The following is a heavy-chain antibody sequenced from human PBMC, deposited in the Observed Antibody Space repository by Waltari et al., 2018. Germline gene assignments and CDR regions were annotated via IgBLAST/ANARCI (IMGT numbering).Heavy chain of an antibody. V-gene: IGHV1-69*13. CDR3: ARGSYEAADYYYYGMDV. CDR1: GGTFSIYA. D-gene: IGHD5-18*01. J-gene: IGHJ6*02. CDR2: IIPIFGTA. Sequence: QVQLVQSGAEVKKPGSSVKVSCKASGGTFSIYAISWVRQAPGQGLEWMGGIIPIFGTANYAQKFQGRVTITADESTSTAYMELSSLRSEDTAVYYCARGSYEAADYYYYGMDVWGQGTTVTVSS.